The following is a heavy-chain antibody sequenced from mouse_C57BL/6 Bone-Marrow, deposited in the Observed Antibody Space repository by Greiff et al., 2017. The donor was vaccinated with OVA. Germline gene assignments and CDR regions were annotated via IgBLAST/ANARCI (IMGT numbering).Heavy chain of an antibody. D-gene: IGHD2-1*01. CDR3: AREGGDGNYPLSYAIDY. CDR1: GYTFTSYW. CDR2: IDPSDSYT. Sequence: QVQLQQPGAELVRPGTSVKLSCKASGYTFTSYWMHWVKQRPGQGLEWIGVIDPSDSYTNYNQKFKGKATLTVDTSSSTAYMQLSSLTSEDSAVYYCAREGGDGNYPLSYAIDYWGQGTSVTVSS. V-gene: IGHV1-59*01. J-gene: IGHJ4*01.